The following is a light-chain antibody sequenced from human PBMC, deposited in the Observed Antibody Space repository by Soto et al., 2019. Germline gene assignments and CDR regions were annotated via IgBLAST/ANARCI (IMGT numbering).Light chain of an antibody. CDR2: AAS. CDR1: QGISSY. J-gene: IGKJ2*01. Sequence: AIRMTQSPSSLSASTGDRVTITCRASQGISSYLAWYQQKPGKAPKLLIYAASTLQSGVPSRFSGSGSGTYFTLTISCLQSEDFATYYCQQYYSYPHAFGQGTKLEIK. V-gene: IGKV1-8*01. CDR3: QQYYSYPHA.